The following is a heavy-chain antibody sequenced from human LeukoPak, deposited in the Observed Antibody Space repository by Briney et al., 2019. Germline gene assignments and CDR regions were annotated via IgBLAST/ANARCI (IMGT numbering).Heavy chain of an antibody. CDR1: GYTFTGYY. J-gene: IGHJ4*02. Sequence: ASVKVSCKASGYTFTGYYMHWVRQAPGQGLEWMGWINPNSGGTNYAQKFQGRVTMTRDTSTSTAYMELSRLRSDDTAVYYCARRYYDSSGYRFDYWGQGTLVTVSS. D-gene: IGHD3-22*01. CDR3: ARRYYDSSGYRFDY. CDR2: INPNSGGT. V-gene: IGHV1-2*02.